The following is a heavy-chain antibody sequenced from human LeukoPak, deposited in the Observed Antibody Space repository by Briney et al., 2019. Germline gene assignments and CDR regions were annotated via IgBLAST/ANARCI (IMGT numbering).Heavy chain of an antibody. Sequence: GASVKVSRKASGYTFTNYDIIWVRQAPGQGLEWMGWISAYNGNTNYAQKLQGRFTMTTDTSTSTAYMELRSLRSDDTAVYYRARSPGDYWAQGTLVTVSS. J-gene: IGHJ4*02. CDR2: ISAYNGNT. CDR1: GYTFTNYD. V-gene: IGHV1-18*01. CDR3: ARSPGDY.